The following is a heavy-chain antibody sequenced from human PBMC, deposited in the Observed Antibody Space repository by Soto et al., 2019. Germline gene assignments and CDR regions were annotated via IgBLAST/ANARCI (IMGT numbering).Heavy chain of an antibody. Sequence: PSETLSLTCAGYGGSFSGYYWSWIRQPPGKGLEWIGEINHSGSTNYNPSLKSRVTISVDTSKNQFSLKLSSVTAADTAVYYCARMVQWYSGSYFDYWGQGTLVTVSS. CDR3: ARMVQWYSGSYFDY. CDR1: GGSFSGYY. J-gene: IGHJ4*02. CDR2: INHSGST. V-gene: IGHV4-34*01. D-gene: IGHD1-26*01.